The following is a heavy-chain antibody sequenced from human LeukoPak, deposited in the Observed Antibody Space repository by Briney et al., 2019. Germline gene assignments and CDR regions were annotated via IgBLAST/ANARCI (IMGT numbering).Heavy chain of an antibody. CDR2: IYYSGNT. V-gene: IGHV4-39*07. J-gene: IGHJ4*02. CDR3: ARDDTSYGSGSYSN. D-gene: IGHD3-10*01. CDR1: GGSISSSSYY. Sequence: SETLSLTCTVSGGSISSSSYYWGWIRQPPGKGLEWIGSIYYSGNTYYNPSLKSRVTISVDTSKNQFSLKLSSVTAADTAVYYCARDDTSYGSGSYSNWGQGTLVTVSS.